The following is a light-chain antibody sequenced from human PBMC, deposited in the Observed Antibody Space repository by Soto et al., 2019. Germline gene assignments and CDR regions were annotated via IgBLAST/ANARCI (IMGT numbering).Light chain of an antibody. CDR1: QSISSW. Sequence: DIQMTQSPSTLSASVGDRVTITCRASQSISSWLAWYQQKPGKAPKLLIYKASSLESWVPSRFSGSGSGTEFSLTISSLQPDDFATYYGQQYNSYWTFGQGTKVEIK. CDR3: QQYNSYWT. CDR2: KAS. J-gene: IGKJ1*01. V-gene: IGKV1-5*03.